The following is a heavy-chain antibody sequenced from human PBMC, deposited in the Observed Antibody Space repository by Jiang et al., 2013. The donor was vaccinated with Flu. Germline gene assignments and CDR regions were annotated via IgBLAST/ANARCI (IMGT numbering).Heavy chain of an antibody. J-gene: IGHJ4*02. CDR3: ARGQGYGDLLDY. Sequence: SGAEVKKPGSSVKVSCKASGGTFSSYAISWVRQAPGQGLEWMGVNIPIFGIVNYAQKFQGRVTITAADESTSTAYMELSSLRSDDTAVYYCARGQGYGDLLDYWGQGTLVTVSS. D-gene: IGHD4-17*01. CDR2: NIPIFGIV. CDR1: GGTFSSYA. V-gene: IGHV1-69*01.